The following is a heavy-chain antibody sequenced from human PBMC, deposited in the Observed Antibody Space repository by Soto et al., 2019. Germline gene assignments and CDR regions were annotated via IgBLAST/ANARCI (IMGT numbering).Heavy chain of an antibody. D-gene: IGHD6-13*01. CDR1: GFTFSSYA. V-gene: IGHV3-23*01. Sequence: GGSLRLSCAASGFTFSSYAMSWVRQAPGKGLELVSAISGSGGSTYYADSVKGRFTISRDNSKNTLYLQMNSLRAEDTAVYYCAKEGPPGYSSSWYPIWYYDMDVWGQGTTVTVYS. CDR3: AKEGPPGYSSSWYPIWYYDMDV. J-gene: IGHJ6*02. CDR2: ISGSGGST.